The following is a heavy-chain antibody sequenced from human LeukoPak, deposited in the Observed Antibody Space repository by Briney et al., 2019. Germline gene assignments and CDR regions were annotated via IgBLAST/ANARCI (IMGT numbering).Heavy chain of an antibody. CDR3: TTFQFGRNWFDP. CDR1: GDSIRSYY. Sequence: PSETLSLTCSVSGDSIRSYYWNWIRQPPGKGLEWIAYINYSGTTNYNPSFKSRVSISVDASKNQFSLTLTSVTAADTAVYCCTTFQFGRNWFDPWGQGTLVTVSS. D-gene: IGHD3/OR15-3a*01. V-gene: IGHV4-59*08. J-gene: IGHJ5*02. CDR2: INYSGTT.